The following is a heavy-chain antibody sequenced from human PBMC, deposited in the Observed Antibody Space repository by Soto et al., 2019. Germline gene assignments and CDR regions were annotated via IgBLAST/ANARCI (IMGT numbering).Heavy chain of an antibody. CDR3: ARAHPGYCSSTRCPRQFDY. CDR1: GFTVSSNY. Sequence: PRLSCAASGFTVSSNYMSWVRQAPGKGLEWVSVIYSGGSTYYADSVKGRFTISRDNSKNTLYLQMNSLRAEDTAVYYCARAHPGYCSSTRCPRQFDYWGPGALLTVSS. D-gene: IGHD2-2*01. V-gene: IGHV3-53*01. CDR2: IYSGGST. J-gene: IGHJ4*02.